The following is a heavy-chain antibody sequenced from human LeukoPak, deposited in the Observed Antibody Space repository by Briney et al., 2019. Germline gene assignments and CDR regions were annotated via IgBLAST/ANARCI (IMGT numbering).Heavy chain of an antibody. Sequence: PGGSLRLSCAASGFTFSSYSMNWVRQAPGKGLEWVSSISSSSSYIYYADSVKGRFTISRDNAKNSLYLQMNSLRAEDPAVYYCARDTTLSAVAGPPAFDIWGQGTMVTVSS. CDR3: ARDTTLSAVAGPPAFDI. CDR2: ISSSSSYI. V-gene: IGHV3-21*01. J-gene: IGHJ3*02. D-gene: IGHD6-19*01. CDR1: GFTFSSYS.